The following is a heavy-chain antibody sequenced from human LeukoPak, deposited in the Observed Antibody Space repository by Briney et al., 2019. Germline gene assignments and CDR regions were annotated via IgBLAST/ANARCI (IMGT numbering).Heavy chain of an antibody. CDR2: IRSSSSTI. V-gene: IGHV3-48*04. CDR1: GFTFSSFN. CDR3: ARVMQTITSAKNLDY. Sequence: GGSLRLSCAASGFTFSSFNMSWVRQAPGKGLEWVSYIRSSSSTIYYADSVKGRFTISRDNAKNTLYLQMKSLRAEDTAVYYSARVMQTITSAKNLDYWGQGILVTVSS. J-gene: IGHJ4*02. D-gene: IGHD6-13*01.